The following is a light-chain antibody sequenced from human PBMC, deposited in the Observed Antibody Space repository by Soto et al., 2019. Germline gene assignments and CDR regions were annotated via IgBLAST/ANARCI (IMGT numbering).Light chain of an antibody. CDR3: QSYDSSFWV. V-gene: IGLV6-57*02. CDR1: SGSIASNY. CDR2: EDN. J-gene: IGLJ3*02. Sequence: NFMLTQPHSVSESPGKTVTISCTGSSGSIASNYVQWYQQRPGSAPTTVIYEDNQRPSGVPDRFSGSIDSSSNSASLTISGLKTEDEADYYCQSYDSSFWVFGGGTQLTVL.